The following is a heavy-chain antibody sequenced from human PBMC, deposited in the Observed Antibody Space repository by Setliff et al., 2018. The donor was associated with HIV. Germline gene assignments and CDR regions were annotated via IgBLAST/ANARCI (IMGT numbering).Heavy chain of an antibody. J-gene: IGHJ4*02. CDR3: AHGRTGIAPPDFDY. V-gene: IGHV2-5*01. CDR2: IYWNGDE. CDR1: GFSLTPRGAS. Sequence: SGPTLVNPTQTLTLTCTFSGFSLTPRGASVGWIRQPPGRALEWLALIYWNGDERYSTSLQGRLSIAKDTSRNQVVLTLTNMSPDDTATYFCAHGRTGIAPPDFDYWGPGSLVTVSS. D-gene: IGHD7-27*01.